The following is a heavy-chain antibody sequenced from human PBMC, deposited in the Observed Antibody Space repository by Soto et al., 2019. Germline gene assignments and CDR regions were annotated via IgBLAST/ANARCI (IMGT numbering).Heavy chain of an antibody. J-gene: IGHJ4*02. V-gene: IGHV5-51*01. D-gene: IGHD2-15*01. Sequence: PGESLKISCKRSRYNFSTYWITWVRQIPGKGLQWMAMIYPGDSDTKYSPSLQGNVTISADTSSSTAYLRWSSLKASITAMYYCARLDWGGGRIFDFWGQGTLVTVSS. CDR3: ARLDWGGGRIFDF. CDR1: RYNFSTYW. CDR2: IYPGDSDT.